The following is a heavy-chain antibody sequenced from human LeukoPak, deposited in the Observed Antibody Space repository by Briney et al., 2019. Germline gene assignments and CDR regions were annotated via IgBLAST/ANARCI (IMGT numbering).Heavy chain of an antibody. CDR1: GFTFSTYE. Sequence: GGSLRLSCVGSGFTFSTYEMTWVRQAPGKGLEWVSYISSSGGTIYYADSVKGRFTISNHNTKNSLYLQMNSLRAEGTAVYYWARGGGVNYYDRNYFDYWGQGTLITVSS. CDR2: ISSSGGTI. J-gene: IGHJ4*02. D-gene: IGHD3-22*01. CDR3: ARGGGVNYYDRNYFDY. V-gene: IGHV3-48*03.